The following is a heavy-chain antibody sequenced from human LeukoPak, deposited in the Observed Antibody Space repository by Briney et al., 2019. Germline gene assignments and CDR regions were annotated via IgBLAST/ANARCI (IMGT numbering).Heavy chain of an antibody. CDR1: GGSISSYY. CDR3: AREVERSYYFDY. J-gene: IGHJ4*02. Sequence: SETLSLTSTGSGGSISSYYWSWLRQPPGKGLEWIGYIYYSGSTNYNPSLKSRVTISVDTSKNQFSLKLSSVTAADTAVYYCAREVERSYYFDYWGQGTLVTVSS. D-gene: IGHD5-24*01. CDR2: IYYSGST. V-gene: IGHV4-59*01.